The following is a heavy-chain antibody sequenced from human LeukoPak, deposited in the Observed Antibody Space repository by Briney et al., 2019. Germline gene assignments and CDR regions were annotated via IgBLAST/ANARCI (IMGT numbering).Heavy chain of an antibody. V-gene: IGHV3-74*01. CDR2: INSEGSRI. D-gene: IGHD3-10*01. Sequence: PGGSLRLSCAASGFTFRSYWIHWVRQGPGKGLVWVSRINSEGSRINYADSVKGRFTISRDNAKNTVYLQMNSLRAEDTAVYYCAREGQGSGSYGHFDYWGQGALVTVSS. CDR3: AREGQGSGSYGHFDY. J-gene: IGHJ4*02. CDR1: GFTFRSYW.